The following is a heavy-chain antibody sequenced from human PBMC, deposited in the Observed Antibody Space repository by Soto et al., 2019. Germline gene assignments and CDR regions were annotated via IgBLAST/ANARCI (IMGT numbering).Heavy chain of an antibody. CDR3: AFGNLSYYFDY. J-gene: IGHJ4*02. CDR1: GFTFSGFG. V-gene: IGHV3-33*01. D-gene: IGHD3-16*01. Sequence: GGSLRLSCAASGFTFSGFGMHWVRQAPGKGLEWVAIIWYDGSDKYYADSVRGRFTISRDNSKNTLSLQMNSLRAEDTAVYHCAFGNLSYYFDYWGQGTPVTVPS. CDR2: IWYDGSDK.